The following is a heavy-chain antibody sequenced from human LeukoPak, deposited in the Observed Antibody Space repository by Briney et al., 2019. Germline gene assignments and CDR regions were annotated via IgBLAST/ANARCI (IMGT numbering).Heavy chain of an antibody. CDR2: IYYSGST. V-gene: IGHV4-39*01. J-gene: IGHJ4*02. CDR1: GGSISSSSYY. Sequence: SETLSLTCTVSGGSISSSSYYWGWIRQPPGKGLEWIGSIYYSGSTYYNPSLKSRVTISVDTSKNQFSLKLSFVTAADTAVYYCARHLHSSGLGYWGQGTLVTVSS. D-gene: IGHD6-19*01. CDR3: ARHLHSSGLGY.